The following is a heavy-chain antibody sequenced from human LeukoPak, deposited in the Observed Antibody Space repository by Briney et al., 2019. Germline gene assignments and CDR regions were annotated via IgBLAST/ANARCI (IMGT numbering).Heavy chain of an antibody. J-gene: IGHJ4*02. D-gene: IGHD3-22*01. CDR1: GFTFSSYA. CDR3: AKDSQPTFYDSSGYYGIPFDY. Sequence: GGSLRLSCAASGFTFSSYAMSWVRQAPGKGLEWVSAISGSGGSTYYADSVKGRFTISRDNSKNTLYLQMNSLRAEDTAVYYCAKDSQPTFYDSSGYYGIPFDYWGQGTLVTVSS. CDR2: ISGSGGST. V-gene: IGHV3-23*01.